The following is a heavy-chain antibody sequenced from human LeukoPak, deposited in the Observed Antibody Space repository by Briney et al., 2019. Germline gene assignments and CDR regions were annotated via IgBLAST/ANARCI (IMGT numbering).Heavy chain of an antibody. CDR2: IYHSGST. Sequence: PSQTLSLTCTVSGGSVSSGTFFWSWVCQPPGKGLEWIGYIYHSGSTYYSPSLKSRATMSIDTSTNQFSLELSSVTAADTAVYYCATESWKTAIFNSWGQGTLLTVSS. V-gene: IGHV4-30-4*08. CDR3: ATESWKTAIFNS. CDR1: GGSVSSGTFF. D-gene: IGHD1-1*01. J-gene: IGHJ4*02.